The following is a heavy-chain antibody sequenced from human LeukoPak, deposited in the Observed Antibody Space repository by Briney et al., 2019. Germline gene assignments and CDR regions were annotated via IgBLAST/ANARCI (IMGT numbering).Heavy chain of an antibody. D-gene: IGHD3-3*01. CDR2: ISAYNGNT. V-gene: IGHV1-18*01. CDR1: GYTFTSYG. Sequence: ASVKVSCKASGYTFTSYGISWVRQAPGQGLEWMGWISAYNGNTNYAQKLQGRVTMTTDTSTSTAYMELSRLRSDDTAVYYCARDRSYDFWSGYYYYYMDVWGKGTTVTVSS. J-gene: IGHJ6*03. CDR3: ARDRSYDFWSGYYYYYMDV.